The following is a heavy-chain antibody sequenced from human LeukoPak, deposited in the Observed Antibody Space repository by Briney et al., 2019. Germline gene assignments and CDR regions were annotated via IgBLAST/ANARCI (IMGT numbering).Heavy chain of an antibody. V-gene: IGHV4-59*08. CDR1: GGSISSYY. J-gene: IGHJ5*02. CDR2: ISYSGST. D-gene: IGHD3-10*01. CDR3: ARHGSGGSLALYP. Sequence: SETLSLTCTVFGGSISSYYWSWIRQPPGRGLEWLGYISYSGSTSYNPSLKSRVTISLGTSRNQFSLKLTSVTAADTAVYYCARHGSGGSLALYPWGQGTLVTVSS.